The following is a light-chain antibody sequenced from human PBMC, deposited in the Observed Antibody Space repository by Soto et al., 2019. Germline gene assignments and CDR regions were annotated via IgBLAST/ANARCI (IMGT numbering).Light chain of an antibody. CDR3: MQALQTPPYT. Sequence: VMTQSPLSLPVSPGEPASISCRSSQSLLHSNGYNFWDWYLQKLGQSPQLLIYLGSNRASGVPDRFSGSGSGTDFTLKISRVEAEDVGVYYCMQALQTPPYTFGQGTKLEIK. CDR1: QSLLHSNGYNF. J-gene: IGKJ2*01. V-gene: IGKV2-28*01. CDR2: LGS.